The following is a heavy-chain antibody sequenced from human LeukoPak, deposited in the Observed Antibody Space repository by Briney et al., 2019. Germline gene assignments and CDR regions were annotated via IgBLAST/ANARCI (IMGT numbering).Heavy chain of an antibody. CDR2: INPNSGGT. Sequence: ASVKVSCKASGYTFTGYYMHWVRQAPGQGLEWMGWINPNSGGTNYAQKFQGRVTVTRDTSISTAYMELSRLRSDDTAVYYCARASSGSYYNVGYWGQGTLVTVSS. V-gene: IGHV1-2*02. CDR3: ARASSGSYYNVGY. J-gene: IGHJ4*02. CDR1: GYTFTGYY. D-gene: IGHD3-10*01.